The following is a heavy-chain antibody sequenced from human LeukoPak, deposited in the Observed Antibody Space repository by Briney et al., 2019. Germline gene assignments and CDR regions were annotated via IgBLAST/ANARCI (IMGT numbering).Heavy chain of an antibody. Sequence: GGSLRLSCTVSGFSVSNSGMSWVRQAPGKGLELISAISVDGETALYADSVKGRFIISRDNSKNTSYLQMSSLRAEDTAVYYCAQGYLSGWYPHWGQGSLVSVSS. J-gene: IGHJ4*02. CDR1: GFSVSNSG. CDR2: ISVDGETA. CDR3: AQGYLSGWYPH. D-gene: IGHD6-19*01. V-gene: IGHV3-23*01.